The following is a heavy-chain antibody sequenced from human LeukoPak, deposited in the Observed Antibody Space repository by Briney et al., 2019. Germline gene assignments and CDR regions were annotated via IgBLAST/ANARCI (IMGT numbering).Heavy chain of an antibody. CDR3: VRDVSYYRSGPHFDS. CDR1: GFTLGSFW. CDR2: IKGDGSTT. J-gene: IGHJ4*02. V-gene: IGHV3-74*01. Sequence: GGSLRLSCAASGFTLGSFWMHWVRQGPGKGLLWVSRIKGDGSTTSYADSVRGRFTISRDNAKNTLYLQMNSLRAEDTAVYYCVRDVSYYRSGPHFDSWGQGTLVTVSS. D-gene: IGHD3-10*01.